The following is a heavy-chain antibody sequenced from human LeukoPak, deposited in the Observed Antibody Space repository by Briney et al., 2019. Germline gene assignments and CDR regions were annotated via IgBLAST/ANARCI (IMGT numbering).Heavy chain of an antibody. D-gene: IGHD3-22*01. J-gene: IGHJ5*02. CDR2: IWYDGSNK. CDR1: GFTFSSYG. CDR3: ARANYDSSGYYYSNWFDP. V-gene: IGHV3-33*01. Sequence: GRSLRLSCAASGFTFSSYGIHWVRQAPGKGLEWVAVIWYDGSNKYYADSVKGRFTISRDNSKNTLYLQMNSLRAEDTAVYYCARANYDSSGYYYSNWFDPWGQGTLVTVSS.